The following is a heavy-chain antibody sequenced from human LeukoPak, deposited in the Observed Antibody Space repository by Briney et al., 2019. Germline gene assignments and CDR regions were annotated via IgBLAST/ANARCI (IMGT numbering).Heavy chain of an antibody. V-gene: IGHV4-34*01. CDR1: GGSFSGYY. D-gene: IGHD6-13*01. CDR2: INHSGST. CDR3: ARDSSWYSSGVFDY. J-gene: IGHJ4*02. Sequence: SETLSLTCAVYGGSFSGYYWSWIRQPPGKGLEWIGEINHSGSTNYNPSLKSRVTISVDTSKNQFSLKLSSVTAADTAVYYCARDSSWYSSGVFDYWGQGTLVTVSS.